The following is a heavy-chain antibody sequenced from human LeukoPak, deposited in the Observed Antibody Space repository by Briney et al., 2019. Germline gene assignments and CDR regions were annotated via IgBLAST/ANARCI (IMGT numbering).Heavy chain of an antibody. J-gene: IGHJ4*02. D-gene: IGHD5-24*01. Sequence: SEILSLTCTVSGYSISSGYYWGWIRQPPGKGLEWIGSIYHSGSTYYNPSLKSRVTISVDTSKNQFSLRLSSVTAADTAVYYCARVSRDGYNRYLDYWGQGTLVTVSS. CDR3: ARVSRDGYNRYLDY. V-gene: IGHV4-38-2*02. CDR2: IYHSGST. CDR1: GYSISSGYY.